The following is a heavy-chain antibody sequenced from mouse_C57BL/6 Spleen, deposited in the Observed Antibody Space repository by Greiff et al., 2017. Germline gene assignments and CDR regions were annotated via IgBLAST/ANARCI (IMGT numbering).Heavy chain of an antibody. CDR1: GYTFTDYN. J-gene: IGHJ2*01. CDR3: AREVYYDYYFDY. CDR2: INPNNGGT. Sequence: EVQLVESGPELVKPGASVKMSCKASGYTFTDYNMHWVKQSHGKSLEWIGYINPNNGGTSYNQKFKGKATLTVNKSSSTAYMELRSLTSEDSAVYYCAREVYYDYYFDYWGQGTTLTVSS. D-gene: IGHD2-4*01. V-gene: IGHV1-22*01.